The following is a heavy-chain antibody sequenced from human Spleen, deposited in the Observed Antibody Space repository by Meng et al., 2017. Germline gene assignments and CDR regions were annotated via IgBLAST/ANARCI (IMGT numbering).Heavy chain of an antibody. V-gene: IGHV3-53*01. Sequence: GESLKISCAASGFTVSSSYMSWVRQAPGKGLEWVSTIYSGGRTYYADSVKGRFTISRDNSKNTLYLQMNSLSAEDTAVYYCARDGSTGWSHDYWGQGNRVTGSS. J-gene: IGHJ4*02. D-gene: IGHD6-19*01. CDR3: ARDGSTGWSHDY. CDR2: IYSGGRT. CDR1: GFTVSSSY.